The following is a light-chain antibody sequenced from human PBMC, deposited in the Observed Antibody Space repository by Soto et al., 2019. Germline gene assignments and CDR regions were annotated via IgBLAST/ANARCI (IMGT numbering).Light chain of an antibody. J-gene: IGLJ2*01. CDR1: SGLSSYA. Sequence: QSVLTQSPSASASLGASVKLTCTLSSGLSSYAIAWHQQQPEKGPRYLMKLNSDGSHSKGDGIPDRFSGSSSGPERYLTISSLQSEDEADYYCQTWGPGAQEVFGGGTKLTVL. CDR3: QTWGPGAQEV. V-gene: IGLV4-69*01. CDR2: LNSDGSH.